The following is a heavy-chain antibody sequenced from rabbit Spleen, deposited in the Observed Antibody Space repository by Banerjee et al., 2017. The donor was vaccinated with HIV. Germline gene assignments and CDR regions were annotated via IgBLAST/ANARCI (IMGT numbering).Heavy chain of an antibody. J-gene: IGHJ4*01. CDR3: ARAYVGAVDYGYPTFNL. V-gene: IGHV1S40*01. CDR1: GIDFSSSYW. CDR2: IGTGSGST. Sequence: QSLEESGGDLVKPGASLTLTCTASGIDFSSSYWICWVRQAPGKGLEWIGCIGTGSGSTYYASWAKGRFTISKTSSTTVTLRLTSLTAADTATPFCARAYVGAVDYGYPTFNLWGPGTLVTVS. D-gene: IGHD6-1*01.